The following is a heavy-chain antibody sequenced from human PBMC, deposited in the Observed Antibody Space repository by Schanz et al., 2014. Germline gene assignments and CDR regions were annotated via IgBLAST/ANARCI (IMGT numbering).Heavy chain of an antibody. J-gene: IGHJ4*02. Sequence: VQLVESGGGLVKPGGSLRLSCAASGFIFNDYYMNWIRQAPGKGLEWLSYISRDGTTSYYADSVKGRFTISRDNAKISLYLEMTSLRGEDTAVYYCAKVAPAATYLDAWGLGTLVTVSS. CDR1: GFIFNDYY. CDR2: ISRDGTTS. CDR3: AKVAPAATYLDA. V-gene: IGHV3-11*01. D-gene: IGHD2-2*01.